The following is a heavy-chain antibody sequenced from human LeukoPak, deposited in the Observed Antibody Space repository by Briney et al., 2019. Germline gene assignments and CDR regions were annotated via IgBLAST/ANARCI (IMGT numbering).Heavy chain of an antibody. V-gene: IGHV3-23*01. Sequence: GVCLRLSCAASGFTFSSSAMSWVRQAPGKGLEWVSSISASGGSTYYADSVKGRFTISRDNSKNTLYLQMNSLRAEDTAVYYCAKSLVPAAMCFDFWGQGALVTVSS. D-gene: IGHD2-2*01. CDR2: ISASGGST. CDR3: AKSLVPAAMCFDF. J-gene: IGHJ4*02. CDR1: GFTFSSSA.